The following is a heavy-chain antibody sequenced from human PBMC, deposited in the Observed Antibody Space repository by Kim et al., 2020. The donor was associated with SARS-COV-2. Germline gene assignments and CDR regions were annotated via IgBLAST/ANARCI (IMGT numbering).Heavy chain of an antibody. J-gene: IGHJ5*02. CDR3: VRGVTVATITPMWS. D-gene: IGHD5-12*01. CDR1: GFTFSSYW. Sequence: GGSLRLSCEASGFTFSSYWMHWVRQAPGRGLVWVSRINSDGSSTNYADFVKGRFTISRDNAKNTVYLQMNSLGVEDTAVYHCVRGVTVATITPMWSWGQGTLVTVSS. V-gene: IGHV3-74*01. CDR2: INSDGSST.